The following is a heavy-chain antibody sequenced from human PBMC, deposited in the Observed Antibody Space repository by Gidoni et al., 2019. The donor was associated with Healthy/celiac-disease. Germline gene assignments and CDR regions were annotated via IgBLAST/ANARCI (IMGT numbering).Heavy chain of an antibody. Sequence: QVQLQESGPGLVKPSQTLSLTCTVSGGSISRGGYYWSWIRQHPGKGLEWIGYIYYSGSTYYNPSLKSRVTISVDTSKNQFSLKLSSVTAADTAVYYCARDLTSGSYNWFDPWGQGTLVTVSS. D-gene: IGHD3-3*01. CDR3: ARDLTSGSYNWFDP. CDR1: GGSISRGGYY. J-gene: IGHJ5*02. CDR2: IYYSGST. V-gene: IGHV4-31*03.